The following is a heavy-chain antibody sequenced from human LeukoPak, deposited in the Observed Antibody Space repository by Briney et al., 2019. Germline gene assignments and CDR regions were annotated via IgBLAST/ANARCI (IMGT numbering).Heavy chain of an antibody. J-gene: IGHJ4*02. CDR1: GFSLSIYE. CDR2: ISASGSTT. D-gene: IGHD3-10*01. CDR3: ARDRGNYYPFDY. Sequence: GGSLRLSCAASGFSLSIYEMNWVCEAPGKGRGWVSYISASGSTTYYADSVKGRFTISRDNAKNSLYLQTNSLGAEQTIVYYCARDRGNYYPFDYWGQGTLVTVSS. V-gene: IGHV3-48*03.